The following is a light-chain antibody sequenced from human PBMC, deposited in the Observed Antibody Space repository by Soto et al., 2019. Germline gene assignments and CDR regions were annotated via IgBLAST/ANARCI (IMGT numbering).Light chain of an antibody. J-gene: IGLJ3*02. CDR2: TTD. V-gene: IGLV7-43*01. Sequence: QTVVTQEPSLTVSPGGTVTLTCASSTGAVTSGNYPSWFQQKPGQAPRTLVYTTDDKHSWTPARFSGSLLGGKAALTLSGVQPEDEAEYYCLLYYGGAHLMFGGGTKLTVL. CDR1: TGAVTSGNY. CDR3: LLYYGGAHLM.